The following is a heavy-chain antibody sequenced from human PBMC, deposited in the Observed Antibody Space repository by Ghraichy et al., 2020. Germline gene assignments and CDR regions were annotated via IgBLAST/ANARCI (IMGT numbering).Heavy chain of an antibody. CDR1: GGSFSGYY. Sequence: SETLSLTCAVYGGSFSGYYWSWIRQPPGKGLEWIGEINHSGSTNYNPSLKSRVTISVDTSKNQFSLKLSSVTAADTAVYYCARGSRITMIVVARPFDYWGQGTLVTVSS. CDR3: ARGSRITMIVVARPFDY. D-gene: IGHD3-22*01. V-gene: IGHV4-34*01. CDR2: INHSGST. J-gene: IGHJ4*02.